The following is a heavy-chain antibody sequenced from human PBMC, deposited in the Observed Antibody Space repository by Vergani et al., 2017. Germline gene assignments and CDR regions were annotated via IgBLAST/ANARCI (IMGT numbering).Heavy chain of an antibody. Sequence: QVQLQQWGAGLLKPSETLSLTCAVYGGSFSGYYWSWTRQPPGKGLEWIGEINHSGSTNYNPSLKSRVTISVDTSKNQFSLKLSSVTAADTAVYYCARGARVDFWSGYYYYYMDVWGKGTTVTVSS. D-gene: IGHD3-3*01. CDR3: ARGARVDFWSGYYYYYMDV. CDR1: GGSFSGYY. V-gene: IGHV4-34*01. CDR2: INHSGST. J-gene: IGHJ6*03.